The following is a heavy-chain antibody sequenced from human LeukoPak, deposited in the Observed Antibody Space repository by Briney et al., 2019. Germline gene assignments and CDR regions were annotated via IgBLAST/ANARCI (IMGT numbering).Heavy chain of an antibody. D-gene: IGHD6-19*01. Sequence: PGGSLRLSCAASGFTFSSYEMNWVRQAPGKGLEWVSYISSNGSTIYYADSVKGRFTISRDNAKNSLYLQMNSLRAEDTAVYYCARESASSGWPDACDIWGQGTMVTVSS. V-gene: IGHV3-48*03. CDR2: ISSNGSTI. CDR1: GFTFSSYE. J-gene: IGHJ3*02. CDR3: ARESASSGWPDACDI.